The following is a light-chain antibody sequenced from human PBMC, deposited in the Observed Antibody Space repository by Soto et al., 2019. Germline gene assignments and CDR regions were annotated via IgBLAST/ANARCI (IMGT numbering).Light chain of an antibody. V-gene: IGLV1-40*01. CDR3: QSYDSSLSGSV. Sequence: QSVLTQPPSVSGAPGQRVTISCTGSSSNIGAGYDVHWYQQLPGTAPKLLIYGNSNRTSGVPDRFSGSKSVVSASLAITGLQAEDEADYSCQSYDSSLSGSVFGGGTKLTVL. CDR1: SSNIGAGYD. CDR2: GNS. J-gene: IGLJ2*01.